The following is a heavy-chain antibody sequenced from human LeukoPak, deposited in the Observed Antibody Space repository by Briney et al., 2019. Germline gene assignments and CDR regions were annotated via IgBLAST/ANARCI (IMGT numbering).Heavy chain of an antibody. CDR1: GFTFSSYG. CDR3: ARGMEVRGVIIRAYYYYGMDV. Sequence: GRSLRLSCAASGFTFSSYGMHWVRQAPGKGLEWVAVIRYDGSNKYYADSVKGRFTISRDNSKNTLYLQMNSLRAEDTAVYYCARGMEVRGVIIRAYYYYGMDVWGKGTTVTVSS. CDR2: IRYDGSNK. D-gene: IGHD3-10*01. V-gene: IGHV3-33*01. J-gene: IGHJ6*04.